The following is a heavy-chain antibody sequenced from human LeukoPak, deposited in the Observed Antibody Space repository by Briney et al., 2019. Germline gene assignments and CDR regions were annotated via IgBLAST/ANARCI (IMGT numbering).Heavy chain of an antibody. Sequence: SETLSLTCAAYGGSFSGYYWGWIRQPPGKGLEWIGEINHSGSTNYNPSLKSRVTISVDTSKNQFSLKLSSVTAADTAVYYYARGEPFEITGTSVRLDPWGQGTLVTVSS. V-gene: IGHV4-34*01. CDR2: INHSGST. CDR3: ARGEPFEITGTSVRLDP. CDR1: GGSFSGYY. J-gene: IGHJ5*02. D-gene: IGHD1-7*01.